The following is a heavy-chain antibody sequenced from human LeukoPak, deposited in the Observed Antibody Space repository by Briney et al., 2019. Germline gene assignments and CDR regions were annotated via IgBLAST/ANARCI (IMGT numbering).Heavy chain of an antibody. J-gene: IGHJ4*02. D-gene: IGHD3-22*01. CDR1: GGSISSGSYY. CDR3: ARGGYDSHYYFDY. V-gene: IGHV4-61*02. Sequence: PSETLSLTCTVSGGSISSGSYYWSWFRQPAGKGLEWIGRIYTSGSTNYNPSLKSRVTISVDTSKNQFSLKLSSVTAADTAVYYCARGGYDSHYYFDYWGQGTLVTVSS. CDR2: IYTSGST.